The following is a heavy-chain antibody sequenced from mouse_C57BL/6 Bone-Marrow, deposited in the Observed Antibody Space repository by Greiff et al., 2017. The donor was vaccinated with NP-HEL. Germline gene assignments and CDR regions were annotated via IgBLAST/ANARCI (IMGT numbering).Heavy chain of an antibody. V-gene: IGHV1-15*01. CDR1: GYTFTDYE. J-gene: IGHJ4*01. D-gene: IGHD2-5*01. Sequence: QVQLQQSGAELVRPGASVTLSCKASGYTFTDYEMHWVKQTPVHGLEWIGAIDPETGGTAYNQKFKGKAILTADKSSSTAYMQLSSLTSEDSAVYYCAIGGYSKDYAMDYWGQGTSVTVSS. CDR3: AIGGYSKDYAMDY. CDR2: IDPETGGT.